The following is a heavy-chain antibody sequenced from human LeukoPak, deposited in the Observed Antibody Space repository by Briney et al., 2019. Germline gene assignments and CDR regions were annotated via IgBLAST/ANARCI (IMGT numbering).Heavy chain of an antibody. D-gene: IGHD6-13*01. Sequence: GGSLRLSCAASGFTFSNAWMTWVRQAPGKGQEWVSGISGSGGNTDYADSVKGRFTISRDNSKNTLYLQMNTLRAEDTAVYYCASSPGGYPTGYWGQGTLVTVSS. CDR3: ASSPGGYPTGY. V-gene: IGHV3-23*01. CDR2: ISGSGGNT. CDR1: GFTFSNAW. J-gene: IGHJ4*02.